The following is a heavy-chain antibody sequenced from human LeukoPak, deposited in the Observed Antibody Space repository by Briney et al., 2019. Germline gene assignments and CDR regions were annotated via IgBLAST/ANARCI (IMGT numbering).Heavy chain of an antibody. Sequence: ASVKVSCKASGYTFTSYGISWVRQAPGQGLEWMGWISAYNGNTNYAQKLQGRVTMTTDTSTSTAYMELRSLRPEDTAVYYCARDSYGDANFDSWGQGTLVTVSS. CDR3: ARDSYGDANFDS. D-gene: IGHD4-17*01. V-gene: IGHV1-18*01. J-gene: IGHJ4*02. CDR2: ISAYNGNT. CDR1: GYTFTSYG.